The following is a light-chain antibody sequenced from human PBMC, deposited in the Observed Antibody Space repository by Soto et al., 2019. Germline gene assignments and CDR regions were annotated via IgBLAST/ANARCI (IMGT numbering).Light chain of an antibody. CDR2: EVS. Sequence: QSALTQPPSASGSLGQSVTISCTGTSSDVGGYNYVSWYQQHPGKAPKLMIYEVSKRPSGVPDRFSGSKSGNTASLTVSGLQAEDEAKYYCSSYAGSNKSVFGTGTKLTVL. CDR3: SSYAGSNKSV. CDR1: SSDVGGYNY. V-gene: IGLV2-8*01. J-gene: IGLJ1*01.